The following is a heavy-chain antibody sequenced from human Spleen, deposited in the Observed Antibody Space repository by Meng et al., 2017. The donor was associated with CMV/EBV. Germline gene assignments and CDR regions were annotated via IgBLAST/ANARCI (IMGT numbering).Heavy chain of an antibody. D-gene: IGHD2-2*01. CDR3: AKDMTRALYQLLAHYYYYGMDV. Sequence: GESLKISCAASGFDFRRYAMNWVRQAPGKGLEWVSIIFSGGRSAYYADSVKGRFTISRDNSKNTLYLQMNSLRAEDTAVYYCAKDMTRALYQLLAHYYYYGMDVWGQGTTVTVSS. CDR1: GFDFRRYA. J-gene: IGHJ6*02. CDR2: IFSGGRSA. V-gene: IGHV3-NL1*01.